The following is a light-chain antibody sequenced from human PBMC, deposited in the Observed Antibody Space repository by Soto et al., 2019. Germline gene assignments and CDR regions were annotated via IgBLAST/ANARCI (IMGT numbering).Light chain of an antibody. V-gene: IGKV1-5*01. J-gene: IGKJ4*01. CDR2: DAS. Sequence: DIQMTQSPSTLSASIGDGVTITCRASESISSWLAWYQQKPGKAPKVLIYDASKLESGVPSRFSASGSGKEFTLPFSSLQPDDFATYYCKQYDRYSLTFGGGTRWISN. CDR3: KQYDRYSLT. CDR1: ESISSW.